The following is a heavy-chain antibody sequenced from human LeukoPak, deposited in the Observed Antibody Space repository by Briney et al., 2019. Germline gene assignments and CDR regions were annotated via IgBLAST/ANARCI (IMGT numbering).Heavy chain of an antibody. CDR3: ARDEHQYYHASSGRFDY. V-gene: IGHV3-7*04. J-gene: IGHJ4*02. CDR2: IKQDGSEK. CDR1: GFTFSYYW. D-gene: IGHD3-22*01. Sequence: GGTLRLSCAASGFTFSYYWMGWVRQAPGKGLEWVANIKQDGSEKYYVDSVKGRFTISRDNAKNSLYLQMNSMRAEDTAVYYCARDEHQYYHASSGRFDYWGQGILVTVSS.